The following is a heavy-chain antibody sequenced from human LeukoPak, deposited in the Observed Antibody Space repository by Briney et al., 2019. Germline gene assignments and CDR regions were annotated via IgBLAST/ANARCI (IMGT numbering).Heavy chain of an antibody. CDR2: IKQDGSEK. CDR1: GFTISTYW. J-gene: IGHJ6*03. V-gene: IGHV3-7*01. Sequence: GGSLRLSCAASGFTISTYWMTWVRQAPGKGLEWVANIKQDGSEKYYVDSVKGRFTISRDNAKNSLYLQMNSLRAEDTAVYYCARESTHYSNYVDYMDVWGKGTTVTVSS. CDR3: ARESTHYSNYVDYMDV. D-gene: IGHD4-11*01.